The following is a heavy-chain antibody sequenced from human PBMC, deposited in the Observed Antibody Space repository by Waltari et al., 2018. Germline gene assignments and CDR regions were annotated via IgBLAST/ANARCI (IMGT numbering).Heavy chain of an antibody. D-gene: IGHD2-21*02. V-gene: IGHV4-39*01. CDR2: IYYSGNT. J-gene: IGHJ5*02. CDR3: ARHQDWVVVSATWFDP. Sequence: QLRLQASGPGLVKPSDTLSLTCTVSGGSISSTTYYWGWIRQPPGKGLEWIGSIYYSGNTYYNPSLKSRVTMSADTSKNQFSLKLSSVTAADTAVYYCARHQDWVVVSATWFDPWGQGTLVTVSS. CDR1: GGSISSTTYY.